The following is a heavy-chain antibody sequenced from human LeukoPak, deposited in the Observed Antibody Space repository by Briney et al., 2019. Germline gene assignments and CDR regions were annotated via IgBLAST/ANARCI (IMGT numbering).Heavy chain of an antibody. J-gene: IGHJ3*02. CDR2: IKQDGSEK. CDR1: GFTFSSYW. D-gene: IGHD4-17*01. CDR3: AREEGPYGDYGVDAFDI. V-gene: IGHV3-7*01. Sequence: GGSLRLSCAASGFTFSSYWMSWVRQAPGKGLEWVANIKQDGSEKYYVDSVKGRFTISRDNAKNSLYLQMNSLRAEDTAVYYCAREEGPYGDYGVDAFDIWGQGTMVTVSS.